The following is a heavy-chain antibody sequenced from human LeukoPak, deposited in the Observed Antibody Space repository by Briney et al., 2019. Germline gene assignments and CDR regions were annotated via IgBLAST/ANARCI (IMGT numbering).Heavy chain of an antibody. J-gene: IGHJ4*02. CDR3: ARERNRVAAAGLLVPLFDY. CDR1: GGSNSSGDYY. CDR2: IYYNRST. V-gene: IGHV4-30-4*08. Sequence: SQTLSLTCTVSGGSNSSGDYYWSWIRQPPGKGVEWIGYIYYNRSTYSNPSLQSRVTISVDTSKNQFSLKLSSVTAADTAVYYCARERNRVAAAGLLVPLFDYWGQGTLVTVSS. D-gene: IGHD6-13*01.